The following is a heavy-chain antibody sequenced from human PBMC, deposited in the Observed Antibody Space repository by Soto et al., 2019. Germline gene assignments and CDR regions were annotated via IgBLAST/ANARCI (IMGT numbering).Heavy chain of an antibody. D-gene: IGHD3-16*01. V-gene: IGHV1-3*05. J-gene: IGHJ3*02. Sequence: QVQLVQSGAEEKKPGASVKVSCKASGYTFTSYAMHWVRQAPGQRLEWMGWINAGNGNTKYSQKFQGRVTITRDTSASTAYMELSSLRSEDTALYYCARSPTFGGFDIWGQGTMVTVSS. CDR3: ARSPTFGGFDI. CDR1: GYTFTSYA. CDR2: INAGNGNT.